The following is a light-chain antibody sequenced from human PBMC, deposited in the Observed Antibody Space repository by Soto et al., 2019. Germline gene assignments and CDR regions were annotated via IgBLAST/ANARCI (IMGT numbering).Light chain of an antibody. CDR1: QSINSW. J-gene: IGKJ1*01. V-gene: IGKV1-5*01. Sequence: DIQMTQSPSTLSASVGDRVTITCRASQSINSWLAWYQQKPGKAPKLLIFDASSLERGVPSRFSGSGSGTDFTLTISSLQLDDFAIYYCQQYNSYSLTFGQGTKVDIK. CDR2: DAS. CDR3: QQYNSYSLT.